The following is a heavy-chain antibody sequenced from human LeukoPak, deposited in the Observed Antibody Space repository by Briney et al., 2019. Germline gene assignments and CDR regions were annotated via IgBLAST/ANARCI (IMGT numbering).Heavy chain of an antibody. CDR1: GYTFTSYA. D-gene: IGHD2-15*01. V-gene: IGHV7-4-1*01. J-gene: IGHJ5*02. CDR2: INTNTGNP. Sequence: ASVKVSCKASGYTFTSYAMNWVRQAPGQGLEWMGWINTNTGNPTYAQGFTGRFVFSLDTSVSTAYLQIDSLKAEDTAVYYCARDRARYCSGGSCYQGWFDPWGQGTLVTVSS. CDR3: ARDRARYCSGGSCYQGWFDP.